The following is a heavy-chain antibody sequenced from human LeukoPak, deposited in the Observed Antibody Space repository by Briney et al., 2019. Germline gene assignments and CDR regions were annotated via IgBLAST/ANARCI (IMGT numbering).Heavy chain of an antibody. Sequence: VASVKVSCKASGYTFTGYYMHWVRQAPGQGLEWMAWINPNSGGTNYAQKFQGRVTMTRDTSISTAYMELSRLRSDDTAVYYCARDRFGSWYYYNPDAFDIWGQGTMDTVSS. J-gene: IGHJ3*02. CDR2: INPNSGGT. V-gene: IGHV1-2*02. D-gene: IGHD6-13*01. CDR1: GYTFTGYY. CDR3: ARDRFGSWYYYNPDAFDI.